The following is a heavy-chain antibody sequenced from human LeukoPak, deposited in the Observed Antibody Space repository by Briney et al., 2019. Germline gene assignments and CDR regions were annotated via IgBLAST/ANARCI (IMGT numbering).Heavy chain of an antibody. J-gene: IGHJ1*01. Sequence: PGGSLRLSCTVSGFTVSSNSISWVRQAPGKGLEWVSFIYSDNTHYSDSVKGRFTISRDNSKNTLYLQMNSLRAEDTAVYYCANGRYYDSSGYYYPDYFQHRGQGTLVTVSS. CDR2: IYSDNT. CDR3: ANGRYYDSSGYYYPDYFQH. V-gene: IGHV3-53*01. D-gene: IGHD3-22*01. CDR1: GFTVSSNS.